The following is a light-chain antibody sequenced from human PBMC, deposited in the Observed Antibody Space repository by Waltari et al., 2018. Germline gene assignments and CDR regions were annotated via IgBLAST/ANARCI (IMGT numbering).Light chain of an antibody. J-gene: IGLJ2*01. CDR1: SSDVGGSNY. V-gene: IGLV2-23*02. CDR3: CSYAGSSTHVL. CDR2: DVS. Sequence: QSALTQPASVSGSPGQSITIPCTGTSSDVGGSNYVSWYQQYPDKAPKLMIYDVSKRPSGVSNRFSGSKSGNTASLTISGLQAEDEADYYCCSYAGSSTHVLFGGGTKLTVL.